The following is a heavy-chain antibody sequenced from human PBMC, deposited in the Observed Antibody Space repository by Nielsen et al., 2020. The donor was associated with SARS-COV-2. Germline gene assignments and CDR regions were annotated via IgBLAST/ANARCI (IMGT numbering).Heavy chain of an antibody. J-gene: IGHJ4*02. D-gene: IGHD3-3*01. CDR2: IWYDGSNE. Sequence: GESLKISCRASGLIFGTYGMHWVRQAPGKGLEWVAGIWYDGSNENYAESVKGRFTISRDNSNNTLFLQMDSLTADDTAVYFCARLSNFWSGYNDYWGQGTLVTVFS. V-gene: IGHV3-33*01. CDR1: GLIFGTYG. CDR3: ARLSNFWSGYNDY.